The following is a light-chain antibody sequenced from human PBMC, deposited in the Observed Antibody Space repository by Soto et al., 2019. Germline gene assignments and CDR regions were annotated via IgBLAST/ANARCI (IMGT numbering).Light chain of an antibody. Sequence: SYELTQPPSVSVSPGQTATITCSGDLLSKQYAYWYQRKPGQAPVLIIYRDTERPSGIPERFSASTSGTTVTLTISGVQAEDEGDYYCQSADSNGIHVFGTGTKVTV. CDR2: RDT. CDR1: LLSKQY. J-gene: IGLJ1*01. CDR3: QSADSNGIHV. V-gene: IGLV3-25*02.